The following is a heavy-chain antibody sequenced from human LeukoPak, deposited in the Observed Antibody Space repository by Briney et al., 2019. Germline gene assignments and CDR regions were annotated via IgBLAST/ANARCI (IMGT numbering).Heavy chain of an antibody. CDR3: ARRIRGFGFDP. D-gene: IGHD3-10*01. J-gene: IGHJ5*02. CDR1: GYSISSGYY. Sequence: SETLSLTCAVSGYSISSGYYWGWIRPPPGKGMEWIGTIWNTGRTYYNPSLNSRVTISLDTSKNLFSLKLTSMTAADTAFYYCARRIRGFGFDPWGQGTLVTVS. CDR2: IWNTGRT. V-gene: IGHV4-38-2*01.